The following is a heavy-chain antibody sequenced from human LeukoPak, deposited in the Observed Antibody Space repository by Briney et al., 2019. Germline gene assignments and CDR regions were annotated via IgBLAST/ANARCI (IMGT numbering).Heavy chain of an antibody. CDR1: GGTFSSYA. CDR2: IIPIFGTA. D-gene: IGHD3-9*01. V-gene: IGHV1-69*05. Sequence: GASVKVSRKASGGTFSSYAISWVRQAPGQGLEWMGGIIPIFGTANYAQKFQGRVTITTDESTSTAYMELSSLRSEDTAVYYCARDRSSYDILTGYPLGYYMDVWGKGTTVTVSS. J-gene: IGHJ6*03. CDR3: ARDRSSYDILTGYPLGYYMDV.